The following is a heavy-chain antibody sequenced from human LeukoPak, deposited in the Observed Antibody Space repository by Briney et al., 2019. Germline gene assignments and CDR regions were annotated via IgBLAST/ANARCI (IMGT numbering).Heavy chain of an antibody. Sequence: SETLSLTCTVSGGSISSGSYYWSWIRQPAGKGLEWIGRIYTSGSTYYNPSLKSRVTISVDTSKNQFSLKLSSVTAADTAVYYCARAQIVVVPAAIEGGDYYGMDVWGQGTTVTVSS. CDR3: ARAQIVVVPAAIEGGDYYGMDV. CDR1: GGSISSGSYY. D-gene: IGHD2-2*02. CDR2: IYTSGST. J-gene: IGHJ6*02. V-gene: IGHV4-61*02.